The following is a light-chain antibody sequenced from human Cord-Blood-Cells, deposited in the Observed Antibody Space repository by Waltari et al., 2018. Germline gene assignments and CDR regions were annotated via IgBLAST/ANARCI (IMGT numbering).Light chain of an antibody. CDR1: QEISNY. CDR2: DAS. CDR3: QQYDNLPYT. Sequence: DIQMTQSPSSLSASVGDRVTITCQASQEISNYLNWYQQKPGKAPKLLIYDASNLETGVPSRFSGSGSGTDFTVTISSLQPEDIATYYCQQYDNLPYTFGQGTKLEIK. J-gene: IGKJ2*01. V-gene: IGKV1-33*01.